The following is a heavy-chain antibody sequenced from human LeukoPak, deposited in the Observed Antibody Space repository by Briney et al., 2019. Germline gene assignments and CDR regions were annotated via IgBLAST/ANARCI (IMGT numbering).Heavy chain of an antibody. J-gene: IGHJ6*03. CDR3: ARAGSSSWLYYYYMDV. CDR1: GFTFSSYW. V-gene: IGHV3-7*01. D-gene: IGHD6-13*01. CDR2: IKQDGSEK. Sequence: GGSLRLSCAASGFTFSSYWMSWVRQAPGKGLEWVANIKQDGSEKYYVDSVKGRFTISRDNTKNSLYLQMNSLRAEDTAVYYCARAGSSSWLYYYYMDVWGKGTTVTVSS.